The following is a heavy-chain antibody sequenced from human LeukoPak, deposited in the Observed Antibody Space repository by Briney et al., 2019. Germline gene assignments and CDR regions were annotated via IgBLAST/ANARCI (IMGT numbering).Heavy chain of an antibody. CDR2: FTTAGDT. Sequence: PGGSLRLSRTVSGFTFSSYDMHWVRQGTGKGLEWVSAFTTAGDTYYRASVKGRFTISRENAKNSLYLQMNSLRAGDTAVYYCARVALSGSYHFDYWGQGTLVTVSS. J-gene: IGHJ4*02. D-gene: IGHD3-16*02. CDR3: ARVALSGSYHFDY. V-gene: IGHV3-13*01. CDR1: GFTFSSYD.